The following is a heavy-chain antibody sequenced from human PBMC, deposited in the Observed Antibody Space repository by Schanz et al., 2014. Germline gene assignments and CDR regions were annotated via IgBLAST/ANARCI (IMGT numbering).Heavy chain of an antibody. J-gene: IGHJ3*02. D-gene: IGHD4-17*01. CDR3: ARDRGHGDLPGDI. V-gene: IGHV3-23*04. Sequence: EVQLVESGGGLVQPGGSLRLSCAASGFTFSSYAMSWVRQAPGKGLEWVSALSGSGGSTYYADSVKGRFTISRDNAKNSLYLQMNSLRAEDTAVYYCARDRGHGDLPGDIWGQGTMVTVSS. CDR2: LSGSGGST. CDR1: GFTFSSYA.